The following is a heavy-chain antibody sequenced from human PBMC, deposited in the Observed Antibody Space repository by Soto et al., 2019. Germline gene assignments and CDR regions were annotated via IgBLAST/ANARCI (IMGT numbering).Heavy chain of an antibody. CDR3: ARDPQRRWFGELDNGMDV. J-gene: IGHJ6*02. Sequence: PGGSLRLSCAASGFTFSSYAMHWVRQAPGKGLEWVAVISYDGSNKYYADSVKGRFTISRDNSKNTLYLQMNSLRAEDTAVYYFARDPQRRWFGELDNGMDVWGQGTTVTVSS. CDR2: ISYDGSNK. V-gene: IGHV3-30-3*01. CDR1: GFTFSSYA. D-gene: IGHD3-10*01.